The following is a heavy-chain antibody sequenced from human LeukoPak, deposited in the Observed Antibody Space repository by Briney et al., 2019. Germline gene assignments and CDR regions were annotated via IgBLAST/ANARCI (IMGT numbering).Heavy chain of an antibody. J-gene: IGHJ5*02. V-gene: IGHV1-8*01. CDR3: ARGYIAAAGTGWFDP. Sequence: EASVKVSCKASGYTFTSYDINWVRQATGQGREWMGWMNPNSGNTGYAQKFQGRVTMTRNTSISTAYMELSSLRSEDTAVYYCARGYIAAAGTGWFDPWGQGTLVTVSS. D-gene: IGHD6-13*01. CDR1: GYTFTSYD. CDR2: MNPNSGNT.